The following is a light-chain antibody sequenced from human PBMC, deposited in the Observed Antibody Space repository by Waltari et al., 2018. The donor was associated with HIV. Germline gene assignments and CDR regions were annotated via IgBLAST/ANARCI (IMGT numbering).Light chain of an antibody. CDR2: WAS. V-gene: IGKV4-1*01. Sequence: DTVMTQSPDFLAVSLGERATINCKSRQSVLYSSNNKNYLAWYQQKPGQPPKLLIYWASTRESGVPDRFSGSGSGTDFTLTISSLQAEDVAVYYCQQYYSTPWTFGQGTKVEIK. CDR1: QSVLYSSNNKNY. J-gene: IGKJ1*01. CDR3: QQYYSTPWT.